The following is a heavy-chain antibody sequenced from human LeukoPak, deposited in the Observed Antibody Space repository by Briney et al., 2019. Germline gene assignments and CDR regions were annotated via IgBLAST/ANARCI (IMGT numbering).Heavy chain of an antibody. D-gene: IGHD5-12*01. CDR2: ISWNSGSI. V-gene: IGHV3-9*01. CDR3: AKALLPHSGYDSPSDY. CDR1: GFTFDDYA. J-gene: IGHJ4*02. Sequence: GRSLRLSCAAPGFTFDDYAMHWVRQAPGKGLEWVSGISWNSGSIGYADSVKGRFTISRDNAKNSLYLQMNSLRAEDTALYYCAKALLPHSGYDSPSDYWGQGTLVTVSS.